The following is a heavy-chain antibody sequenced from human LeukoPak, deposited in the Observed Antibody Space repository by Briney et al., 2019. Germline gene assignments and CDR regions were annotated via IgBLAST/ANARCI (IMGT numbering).Heavy chain of an antibody. J-gene: IGHJ4*02. Sequence: SVKVSCKASGGTFSSYAISWVRQAPGQGLEWMGGIIPIFGTANYAQKFQGRVTITADESTSTAYMEVRSLRSDDTAVYYCARDFDWLTPGEEYYFDYWGQGTLVTVSS. V-gene: IGHV1-69*13. D-gene: IGHD3-9*01. CDR2: IIPIFGTA. CDR3: ARDFDWLTPGEEYYFDY. CDR1: GGTFSSYA.